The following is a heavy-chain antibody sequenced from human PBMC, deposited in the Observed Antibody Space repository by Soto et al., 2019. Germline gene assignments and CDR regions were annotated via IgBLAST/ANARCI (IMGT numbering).Heavy chain of an antibody. CDR3: ASSPRIVGATRFWLDP. Sequence: EVQLVESGGGLVQPGGSLRLSCAASGFSFSSYSMNWVRQAPGKGLEWFSYISSSSSTIYYADSVKGRFTISRDNAKNSLYLQMNSLRDEDTAVYYCASSPRIVGATRFWLDPWGQGTLVTVSS. D-gene: IGHD1-26*01. CDR2: ISSSSSTI. CDR1: GFSFSSYS. V-gene: IGHV3-48*02. J-gene: IGHJ5*02.